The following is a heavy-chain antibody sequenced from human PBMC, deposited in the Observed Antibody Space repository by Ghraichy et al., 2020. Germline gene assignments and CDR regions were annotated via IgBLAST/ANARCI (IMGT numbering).Heavy chain of an antibody. V-gene: IGHV3-21*01. Sequence: GGSLRLSCAASGFTFSSYSMNWVRQAPGKGLEWVSSISSSSSYIYYADSVKGRFTISRDNAKNSLYLQMNSLRAEDTAVYYCARYESGYSYGTGAFDIWGQGTMVTVSS. D-gene: IGHD5-18*01. CDR1: GFTFSSYS. J-gene: IGHJ3*02. CDR3: ARYESGYSYGTGAFDI. CDR2: ISSSSSYI.